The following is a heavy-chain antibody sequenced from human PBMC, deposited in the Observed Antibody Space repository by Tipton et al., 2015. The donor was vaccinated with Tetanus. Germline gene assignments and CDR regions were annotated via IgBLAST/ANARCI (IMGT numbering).Heavy chain of an antibody. J-gene: IGHJ6*02. CDR1: GGSVRSGDYQ. V-gene: IGHV4-61*08. D-gene: IGHD1-1*01. CDR2: ISNSGRT. CDR3: VTVNFPNYYHYGMDV. Sequence: TLSLTCSVSGGSVRSGDYQWNWIRQPPGKGLEWLAYISNSGRTNSNYSLKSRITISQDKSKNQFSLRLTSVTAADTAMYYCVTVNFPNYYHYGMDVWCQGTTVTVSS.